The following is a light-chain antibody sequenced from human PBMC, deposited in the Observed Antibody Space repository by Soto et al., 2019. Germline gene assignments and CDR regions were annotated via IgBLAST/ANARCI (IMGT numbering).Light chain of an antibody. CDR3: QQSSSAPRT. Sequence: DIQMTQSPSSLSASVGDRVTIACRASQNVNAYLNWYQQKSGQAPKVLIYGVSTLQSGVPSRFNGSGSGTEFTLTITSLQPEDFATSYCQQSSSAPRTFGQGTRVEV. J-gene: IGKJ1*01. V-gene: IGKV1-39*01. CDR2: GVS. CDR1: QNVNAY.